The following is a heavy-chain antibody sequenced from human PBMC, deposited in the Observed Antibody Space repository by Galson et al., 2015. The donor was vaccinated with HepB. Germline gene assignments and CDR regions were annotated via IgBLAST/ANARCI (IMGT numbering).Heavy chain of an antibody. J-gene: IGHJ4*02. CDR3: ARFLYGDLYYFDY. D-gene: IGHD4-17*01. V-gene: IGHV1-3*01. CDR1: GYTFTRYA. CDR2: INAGNGNT. Sequence: SVKVSCKASGYTFTRYAMHWVRQALGQRLEWMGWINAGNGNTEYSQKFQGRVTITRDTSASTAYMELSSLRSEDTAVYYCARFLYGDLYYFDYWGQGTLVTVSS.